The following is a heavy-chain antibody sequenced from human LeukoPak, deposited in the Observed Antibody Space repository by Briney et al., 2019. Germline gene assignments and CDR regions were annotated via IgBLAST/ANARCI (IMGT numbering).Heavy chain of an antibody. V-gene: IGHV3-21*01. Sequence: RAGGSLRLSCAASGFTFSSYSMNWVRQAPGKGLEWVSSISSSSSYIYYADSVKGRFTISRDNAKNSLYLQMNSLRAEDTAVYYCARDQWLVPRPFDYWGQGTLVTVSS. J-gene: IGHJ4*02. CDR2: ISSSSSYI. CDR1: GFTFSSYS. CDR3: ARDQWLVPRPFDY. D-gene: IGHD6-19*01.